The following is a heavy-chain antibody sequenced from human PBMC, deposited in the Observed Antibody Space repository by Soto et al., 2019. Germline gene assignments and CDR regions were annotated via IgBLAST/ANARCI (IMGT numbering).Heavy chain of an antibody. CDR1: GFTFSSYA. CDR2: IPYDGSNK. J-gene: IGHJ4*02. V-gene: IGHV3-30-3*01. D-gene: IGHD6-19*01. CDR3: ASTRYSSGWDTFDY. Sequence: GGSLRLSCAASGFTFSSYAMHWVRQAPGKGLEWVAVIPYDGSNKYYADSVKGRFTISRDNSKNTLYLQMNSLRAEDTAVYYCASTRYSSGWDTFDYWGQGTLVTVSS.